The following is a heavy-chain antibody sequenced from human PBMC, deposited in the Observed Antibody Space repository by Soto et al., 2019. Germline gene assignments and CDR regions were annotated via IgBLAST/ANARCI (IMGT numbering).Heavy chain of an antibody. CDR2: IYSSGRT. J-gene: IGHJ2*01. V-gene: IGHV4-4*07. D-gene: IGHD5-18*01. CDR3: ARDFDVNTALDYWYFDL. CDR1: AGSTSGNY. Sequence: PTATLSLTCTLSAGSTSGNYWSWIRPPAGKGLEWIGRIYSSGRTHYNPSLKSRVTMSVSTNHFSLKLNSVTAADTAVYYCARDFDVNTALDYWYFDLWGRGTLVTFSS.